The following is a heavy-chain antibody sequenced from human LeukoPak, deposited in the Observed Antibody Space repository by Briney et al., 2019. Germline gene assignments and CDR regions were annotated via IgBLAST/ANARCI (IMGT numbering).Heavy chain of an antibody. Sequence: PGGSLRLSCAASGFTFSSYSMNWVRQAPGKGLEWVSYISSSSSTIYYADSVKGRFTISRDNAKNSLYLQMNSLRAEDTAVYYCAREWAIVALDYWGQGTRVTVSS. CDR3: AREWAIVALDY. V-gene: IGHV3-48*01. J-gene: IGHJ4*02. D-gene: IGHD5-12*01. CDR2: ISSSSSTI. CDR1: GFTFSSYS.